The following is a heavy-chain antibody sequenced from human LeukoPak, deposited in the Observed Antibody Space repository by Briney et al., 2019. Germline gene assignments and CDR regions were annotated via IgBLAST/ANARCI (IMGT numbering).Heavy chain of an antibody. J-gene: IGHJ4*02. CDR3: ARALVRGATGYYFDY. V-gene: IGHV4-4*02. CDR1: GGSISSSNW. Sequence: PSGTLSLTCAVSGGSISSSNWWSWVRQPPGKGLEWIGRIYTSGSTNYNPSLKSRATMSVDTSKNQFSLRLSSVTAADTAVYYCARALVRGATGYYFDYWGQGTLVTVSS. D-gene: IGHD3-10*01. CDR2: IYTSGST.